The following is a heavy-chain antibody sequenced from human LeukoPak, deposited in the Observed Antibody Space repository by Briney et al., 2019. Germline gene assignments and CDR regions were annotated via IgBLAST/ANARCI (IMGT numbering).Heavy chain of an antibody. CDR3: ARKREFDY. D-gene: IGHD5-24*01. Sequence: PSETLSLTCTVSGGSISSYYWSWIRQPPGKGLEWIGYIYTSGSTNYNPSLKSRVTISVDTSKNQFSLKLSSVTAADTAVYYCARKREFDYWGQGTLVTVSS. V-gene: IGHV4-4*09. CDR1: GGSISSYY. CDR2: IYTSGST. J-gene: IGHJ4*02.